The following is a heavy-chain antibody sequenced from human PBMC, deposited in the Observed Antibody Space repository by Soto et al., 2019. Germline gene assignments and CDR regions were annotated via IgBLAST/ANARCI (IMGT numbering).Heavy chain of an antibody. V-gene: IGHV3-53*01. J-gene: IGHJ4*02. CDR1: GFIVSRSH. CDR2: IYNHGQI. D-gene: IGHD7-27*01. Sequence: EVQLVESGGGLTQPGGSLRLSCVVSGFIVSRSHMMWVRQAPGKGLEGVSVIYNHGQINYVDPVKGRFTIARDNSKKTIYLHMNSRKVVDMAVYYCVRVTGAERHWGQGALVTVSS. CDR3: VRVTGAERH.